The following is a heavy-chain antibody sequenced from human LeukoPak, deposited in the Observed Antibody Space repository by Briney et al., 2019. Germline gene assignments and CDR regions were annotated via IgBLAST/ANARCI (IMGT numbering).Heavy chain of an antibody. Sequence: PGGSLRLSCAVSGFTFSTYWMSWVRQAPGRGLEWVATIKEDGSEIYYVDSVKGRFTISRDNAKKSLYLQTNSLRAEDTAVYYCARGGYRRGRHDYWGRGTLVTVSS. CDR1: GFTFSTYW. D-gene: IGHD5-18*01. CDR3: ARGGYRRGRHDY. J-gene: IGHJ4*02. V-gene: IGHV3-7*04. CDR2: IKEDGSEI.